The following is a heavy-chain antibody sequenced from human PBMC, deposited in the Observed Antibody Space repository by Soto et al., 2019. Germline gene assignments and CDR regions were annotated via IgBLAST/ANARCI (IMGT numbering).Heavy chain of an antibody. Sequence: SETLSLTCSVSGGSITISSYYWGWIRQPPGKGLEWIGSIYYIGSTYYNPSLKSRVTISIDTSKDQFSLMLSSVTAADTSVCPCARHDCSSTSCYKSPEDWFDPWGQGNLVT. V-gene: IGHV4-39*01. CDR2: IYYIGST. D-gene: IGHD2-2*02. CDR3: ARHDCSSTSCYKSPEDWFDP. CDR1: GGSITISSYY. J-gene: IGHJ5*02.